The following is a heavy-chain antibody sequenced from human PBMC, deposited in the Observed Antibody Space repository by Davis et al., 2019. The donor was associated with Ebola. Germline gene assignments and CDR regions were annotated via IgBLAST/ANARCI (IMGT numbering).Heavy chain of an antibody. J-gene: IGHJ6*04. CDR3: ARVGLLWFGELLSSDYYGMDV. Sequence: GESLKISCAASGFTFSSYSMNWVRQAPGKGLEWVSYISSSSSTIYYADSVKGRFTISRDNAKNSLYLQMNSLRDEDTAVYYCARVGLLWFGELLSSDYYGMDVWGKGTTVTVSS. CDR2: ISSSSSTI. D-gene: IGHD3-10*01. V-gene: IGHV3-48*02. CDR1: GFTFSSYS.